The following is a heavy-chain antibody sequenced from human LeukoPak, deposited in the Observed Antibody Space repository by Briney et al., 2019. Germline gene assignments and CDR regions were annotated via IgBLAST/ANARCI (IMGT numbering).Heavy chain of an antibody. CDR3: AKDQGSAGYFDL. V-gene: IGHV3-30*02. J-gene: IGHJ2*01. D-gene: IGHD6-19*01. CDR2: IRYDGSNK. CDR1: GFTFSSYG. Sequence: GGSLRLSCAASGFTFSSYGMHWVRQAPGEGLEWVAFIRYDGSNKYYADSVKGRFTIPRDNSKNTLYLQMNSLRAEDTAVYYCAKDQGSAGYFDLWGRGTLVTVSS.